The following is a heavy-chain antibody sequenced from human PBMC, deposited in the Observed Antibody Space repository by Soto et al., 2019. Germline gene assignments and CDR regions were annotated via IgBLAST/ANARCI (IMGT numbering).Heavy chain of an antibody. CDR2: MNPNSGNT. CDR3: SRDYSSSLYLYYLDF. Sequence: QVQLVQSGAEVKKPGASVKVSCKASGYTFTSYDINWVRQATGQGLEWMGWMNPNSGNTGYAQKFQGRVTMTMNTSIGTAYMELSSLRSEDTAVYYCSRDYSSSLYLYYLDFWGQGTLVTVSS. CDR1: GYTFTSYD. V-gene: IGHV1-8*01. J-gene: IGHJ4*02. D-gene: IGHD6-13*01.